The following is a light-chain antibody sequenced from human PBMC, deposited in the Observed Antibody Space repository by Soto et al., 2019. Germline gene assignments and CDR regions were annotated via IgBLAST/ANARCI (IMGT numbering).Light chain of an antibody. CDR2: AAS. J-gene: IGKJ4*01. CDR1: QGIGND. CDR3: QQYLTYSSLT. V-gene: IGKV1-17*01. Sequence: IQMTQSPSSLSASVGDRVTITCRASQGIGNDLGWYQQKSGKAPKLLIYAASNLQSGVPSRFSGSGSGTEFTLTISSLQPDDFATYYCQQYLTYSSLTFGGGTKVDIK.